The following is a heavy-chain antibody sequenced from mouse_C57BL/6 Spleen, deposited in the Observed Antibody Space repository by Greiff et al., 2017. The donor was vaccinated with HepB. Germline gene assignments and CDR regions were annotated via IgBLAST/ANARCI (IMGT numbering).Heavy chain of an antibody. V-gene: IGHV1-54*01. CDR3: ARSPATVVASFDY. J-gene: IGHJ2*01. Sequence: VQLQQSGAELVRPGTSVKVSCKASGYAFTNYLIEWVKQRPGQGLEWIGVINPGSGGTNYNEKFKGKATLTADKSSSTAYMQLSSLTSEDSAVYFCARSPATVVASFDYWGQGTTLTVSS. D-gene: IGHD1-1*01. CDR2: INPGSGGT. CDR1: GYAFTNYL.